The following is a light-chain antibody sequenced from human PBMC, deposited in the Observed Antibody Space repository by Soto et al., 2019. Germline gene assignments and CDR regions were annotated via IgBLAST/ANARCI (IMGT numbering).Light chain of an antibody. Sequence: EIVLTQSPGTLSLSPGERATLSCRASHSVTSRYLAWYQQKPGQAPRLLIYGAYSRATGIPDRFSGSGSGTDFTLTISRLEPGDFAVYYCQQYGSSPPYTFGQGTKLEIK. V-gene: IGKV3-20*01. J-gene: IGKJ2*01. CDR3: QQYGSSPPYT. CDR2: GAY. CDR1: HSVTSRY.